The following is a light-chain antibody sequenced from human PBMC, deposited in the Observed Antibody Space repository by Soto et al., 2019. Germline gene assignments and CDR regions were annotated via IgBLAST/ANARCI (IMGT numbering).Light chain of an antibody. CDR1: QSISSW. CDR3: QQYNSYSMYT. Sequence: DIQMTQSPSTLSASVGDRVTLTCRASQSISSWLAWYQQKPGKAPKLLIYDASSLESGVPSRFSGSGSGTEFTLSISSLQSDDFAAYYCQQYNSYSMYTFGQGTKLEIK. J-gene: IGKJ2*01. CDR2: DAS. V-gene: IGKV1-5*01.